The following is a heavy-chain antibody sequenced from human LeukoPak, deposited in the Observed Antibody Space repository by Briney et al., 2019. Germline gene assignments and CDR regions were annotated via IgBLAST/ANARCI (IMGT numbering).Heavy chain of an antibody. CDR1: GFTVSSNY. CDR2: INHSGST. CDR3: ARGPGRREAFDI. V-gene: IGHV4-34*01. J-gene: IGHJ3*02. Sequence: KTGGSLRLSCAASGFTVSSNYMSWIRQPPGKGLEWIGEINHSGSTNYNPSLKSRVTISVDTYKNQFSLKLSSVTAADTAVYYCARGPGRREAFDIWGQGTMVTVSS.